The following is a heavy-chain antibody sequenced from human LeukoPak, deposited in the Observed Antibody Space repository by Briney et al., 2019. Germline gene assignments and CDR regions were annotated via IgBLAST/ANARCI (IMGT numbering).Heavy chain of an antibody. Sequence: SGPGLVKPSQTLSLTCTVSGGSISSGGYYWSWIRQHPGKGLEWIGYIYYSGSTYYNPSLKSRVTISVDTSKNQFSLKLSSVTAADTAVYYCAREGRPSSSPLDAFDIWGQGTMVTVSS. CDR2: IYYSGST. CDR1: GGSISSGGYY. V-gene: IGHV4-31*03. J-gene: IGHJ3*02. CDR3: AREGRPSSSPLDAFDI. D-gene: IGHD6-13*01.